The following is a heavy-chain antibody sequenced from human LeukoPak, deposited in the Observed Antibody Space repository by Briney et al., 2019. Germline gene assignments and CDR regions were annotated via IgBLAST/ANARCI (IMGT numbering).Heavy chain of an antibody. J-gene: IGHJ5*02. Sequence: GGSLRLSCAASGFTFSSYGMHWVRQAPGKGLEWVAVISYDGSNKYYADSVKGRFTISRDNSKNTLYLQMNSLRAEDTAVYYCAKGGFGAPWGWFDPWGQGTLVTVSS. CDR1: GFTFSSYG. V-gene: IGHV3-30*18. CDR2: ISYDGSNK. CDR3: AKGGFGAPWGWFDP. D-gene: IGHD3-10*01.